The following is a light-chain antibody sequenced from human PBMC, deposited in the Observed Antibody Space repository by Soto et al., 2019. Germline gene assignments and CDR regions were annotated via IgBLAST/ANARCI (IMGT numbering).Light chain of an antibody. CDR1: QSVSSSS. V-gene: IGKV3-20*01. CDR3: QQYGGSPRT. Sequence: EIVLTQSPGTLSLSPGERATLSCRASQSVSSSSLAWYQQKRGQAPRLLIHDASSRATGIPDRFSGSGSGTDFTLTISRREPEDFAVYYCQQYGGSPRTFGQGTKGGYPT. J-gene: IGKJ1*01. CDR2: DAS.